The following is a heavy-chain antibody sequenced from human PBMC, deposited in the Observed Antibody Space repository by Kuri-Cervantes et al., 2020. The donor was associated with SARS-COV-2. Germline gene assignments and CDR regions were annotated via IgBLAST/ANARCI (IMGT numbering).Heavy chain of an antibody. J-gene: IGHJ6*03. CDR1: GYTFTGYC. CDR3: ARDRSNVLLWFGELPYYYMDV. D-gene: IGHD3-10*01. V-gene: IGHV1-2*02. Sequence: ASVKVSCKASGYTFTGYCMHWVRQAPGQGLEWMGWINPNSGGTNYAQKFQGRVTMTRDTSISTAYMELSRLRSDDTAVYYCARDRSNVLLWFGELPYYYMDVWGKGTTVTVSS. CDR2: INPNSGGT.